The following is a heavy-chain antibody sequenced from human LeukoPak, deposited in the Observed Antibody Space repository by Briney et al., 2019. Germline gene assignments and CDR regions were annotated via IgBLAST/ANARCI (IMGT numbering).Heavy chain of an antibody. CDR3: AKVRAVRGVSYYFDY. CDR2: ISYDGTNK. Sequence: GGSLRLSCAASGFTFSNAWMSWVRQAPGKGLEWVAVISYDGTNKYYADSVKGRFTISRDNSKNTLYLQMNSLRAEDTAVYYCAKVRAVRGVSYYFDYWGQGTLVTVSS. V-gene: IGHV3-30*18. J-gene: IGHJ4*02. D-gene: IGHD3-10*01. CDR1: GFTFSNAW.